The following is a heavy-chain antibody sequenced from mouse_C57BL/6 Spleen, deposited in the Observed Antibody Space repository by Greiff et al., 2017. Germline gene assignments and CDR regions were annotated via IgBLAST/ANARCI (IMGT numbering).Heavy chain of an antibody. CDR2: ISSGGSYT. CDR1: GFTFSSYG. CDR3: ARHPAQATYYLDY. V-gene: IGHV5-6*01. J-gene: IGHJ2*01. D-gene: IGHD3-2*02. Sequence: EVQLQESGGDLVKPGGSLKLSCAASGFTFSSYGMSWVRQTPDKRLEWVATISSGGSYTYYPDSVKGRFTISRDNAKHTLYLQMSSLKSEDTAMYYCARHPAQATYYLDYWGQGTTLTVSS.